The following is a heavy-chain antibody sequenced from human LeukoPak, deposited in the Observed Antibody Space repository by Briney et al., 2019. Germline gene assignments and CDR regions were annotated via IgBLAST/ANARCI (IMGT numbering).Heavy chain of an antibody. D-gene: IGHD3-22*01. V-gene: IGHV3-30*04. CDR1: GFTFSSYA. J-gene: IGHJ3*02. Sequence: GGSLRLSCAASGFTFSSYAMHWVRQAPGKGLEWVAVISHDGSNKYYADSVKGRFTISRDNSKNTLYLQMNSLRAEDTAVYYCARSGYYGYDAFDIWGQGTMVTVSS. CDR3: ARSGYYGYDAFDI. CDR2: ISHDGSNK.